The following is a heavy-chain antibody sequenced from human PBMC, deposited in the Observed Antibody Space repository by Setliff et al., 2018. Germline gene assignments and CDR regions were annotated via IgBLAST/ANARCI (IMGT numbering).Heavy chain of an antibody. CDR3: AREQWLDPPGYYYMDV. V-gene: IGHV4-61*01. D-gene: IGHD6-19*01. CDR2: IYYTGTT. J-gene: IGHJ6*03. Sequence: KPSETLSLTCTVSGDSVNTNYYWSWIRQPPGKGLEWIGYIYYTGTTKYNPSLRSRVTISVDTSKNQVSLKLNSMTDADTAVYYCAREQWLDPPGYYYMDVWAKGTTVTVSS. CDR1: GDSVNTNYY.